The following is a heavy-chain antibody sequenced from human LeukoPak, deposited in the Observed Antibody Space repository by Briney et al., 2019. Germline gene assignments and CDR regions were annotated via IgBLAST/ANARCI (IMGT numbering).Heavy chain of an antibody. D-gene: IGHD2-2*01. Sequence: ASVKVSCKASGYTFTSYGISWVRQAPGQGLEWMGWISAYNGNTNYAQKLQGRVTMTTDTSASTAYMELSSLRSEDTAVYYCARDLEYQLTNYYYYGMDVWGQGTTVTVSS. V-gene: IGHV1-18*01. CDR2: ISAYNGNT. CDR1: GYTFTSYG. J-gene: IGHJ6*02. CDR3: ARDLEYQLTNYYYYGMDV.